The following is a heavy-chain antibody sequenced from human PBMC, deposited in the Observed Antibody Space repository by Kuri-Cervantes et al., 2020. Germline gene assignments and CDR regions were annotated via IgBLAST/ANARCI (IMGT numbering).Heavy chain of an antibody. V-gene: IGHV3-48*02. J-gene: IGHJ4*02. D-gene: IGHD1-26*01. Sequence: GGSLRLSCAASGFTFSSYWMHWVRQAPGKGLEWVSYISSSSSTIYYADSVKGRFTISRDNAKNSLYLQMNSLRDEDTAVYYCARDFRWAEWELLGLFDYWGQGTLVTVSS. CDR2: ISSSSSTI. CDR1: GFTFSSYW. CDR3: ARDFRWAEWELLGLFDY.